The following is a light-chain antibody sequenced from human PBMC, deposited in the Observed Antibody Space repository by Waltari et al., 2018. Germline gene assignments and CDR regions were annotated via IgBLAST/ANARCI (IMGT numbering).Light chain of an antibody. V-gene: IGKV3-15*01. CDR3: QQYNNWPPYT. CDR1: QRVSIN. Sequence: ETVMTQSPATLSVSPGERATLSCRASQRVSINLAWYQQKPGQAPRLLIYGASTRANGIPARFSGSGSGTEFTLTIGSLQSEDFVVYYCQQYNNWPPYTFGQGTKLEIK. J-gene: IGKJ2*01. CDR2: GAS.